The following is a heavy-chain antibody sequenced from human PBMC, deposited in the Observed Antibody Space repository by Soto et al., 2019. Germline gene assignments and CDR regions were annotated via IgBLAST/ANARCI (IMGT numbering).Heavy chain of an antibody. V-gene: IGHV4-4*02. CDR1: GDSVSSPYY. CDR2: VFHTGTT. D-gene: IGHD6-19*01. J-gene: IGHJ4*02. Sequence: QVQLQESGPGLVKPSGTLSLTCAVSGDSVSSPYYWCWVRQPPGKGLEWIGEVFHTGTTSYNPSLRSRDTISMDKSINQFSLDLSSVTAADTAVYYCARSAGWYAVHSWGPGTLVIV. CDR3: ARSAGWYAVHS.